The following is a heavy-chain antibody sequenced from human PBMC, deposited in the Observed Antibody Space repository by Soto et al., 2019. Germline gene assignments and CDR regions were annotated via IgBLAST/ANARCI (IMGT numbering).Heavy chain of an antibody. CDR2: IWYDGGNK. CDR3: ARGNWNYGYFDY. D-gene: IGHD1-7*01. CDR1: GFTLTSYG. J-gene: IGHJ4*02. Sequence: QVQLVESGGGVVQPGRSLRLSCAASGFTLTSYGMHWVRQAPGKGLEWVAVIWYDGGNKYHTDSVKGRFTISRDNSKNPLYLQMNSLRAEDTAVYYCARGNWNYGYFDYWGQGTLVTVSS. V-gene: IGHV3-33*01.